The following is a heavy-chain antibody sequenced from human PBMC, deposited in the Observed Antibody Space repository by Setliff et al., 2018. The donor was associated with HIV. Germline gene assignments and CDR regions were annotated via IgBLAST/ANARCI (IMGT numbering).Heavy chain of an antibody. J-gene: IGHJ4*02. Sequence: SETLSLTCTVSGYSISSVSYWGWIRQPPGKGLEWIGSIYHSGTTYYNPSLKSRVTISVDTSKNQFSLKLSSVTAADTAVYYCARESTNSSGYYRGYFDYWGQGALVTVSS. CDR2: IYHSGTT. CDR3: ARESTNSSGYYRGYFDY. CDR1: GYSISSVSY. D-gene: IGHD6-19*01. V-gene: IGHV4-38-2*02.